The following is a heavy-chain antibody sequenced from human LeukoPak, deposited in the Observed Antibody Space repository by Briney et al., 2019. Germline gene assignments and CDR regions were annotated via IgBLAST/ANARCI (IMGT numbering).Heavy chain of an antibody. J-gene: IGHJ4*02. Sequence: GGSLRLSCAASGFTFSSYWMSWVRQAPGKGLEWVANIKQDGSEKYYVDSVKGRFTISRDNAKNSLYLQMNSLRAEDTAVYHCAGGSSSGLLDYWGQGTLVTVSS. CDR2: IKQDGSEK. CDR1: GFTFSSYW. CDR3: AGGSSSGLLDY. D-gene: IGHD6-6*01. V-gene: IGHV3-7*04.